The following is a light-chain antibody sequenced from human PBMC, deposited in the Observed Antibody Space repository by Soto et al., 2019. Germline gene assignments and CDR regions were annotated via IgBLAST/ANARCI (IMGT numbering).Light chain of an antibody. V-gene: IGLV2-14*01. J-gene: IGLJ1*01. CDR1: SXDVGGYNS. Sequence: QSALTHPASVSGSPGQSITVACIGTSXDVGGYNSVSWYQQHPGKAPKLIIYEVTNRPSGVSTRFSGSKSGNTASLTISPLQAEDLSDYYCSSDRTVRPPYYVFGTGTKCTAL. CDR2: EVT. CDR3: SSDRTVRPPYYV.